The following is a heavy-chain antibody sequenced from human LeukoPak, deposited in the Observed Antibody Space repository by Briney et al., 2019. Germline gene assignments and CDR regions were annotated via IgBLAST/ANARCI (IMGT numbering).Heavy chain of an antibody. CDR3: ARFKVGSNTTQKNAFDI. CDR1: GFTFTNYA. J-gene: IGHJ3*02. CDR2: ISFDATKE. V-gene: IGHV3-30*16. D-gene: IGHD1-26*01. Sequence: GGSLRVSCAASGFTFTNYAMHWVRQAPGKGLEWVAIISFDATKEYFAKSVKGRFTISRDNSKSTLFLQMDSLRVEDTALYFCARFKVGSNTTQKNAFDIWGRGTVVTVSS.